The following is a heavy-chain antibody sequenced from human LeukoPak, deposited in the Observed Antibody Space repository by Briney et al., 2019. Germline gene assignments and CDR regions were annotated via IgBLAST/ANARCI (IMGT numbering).Heavy chain of an antibody. Sequence: SQTLSLTCTVSGGSISSGGYYWSWIRQHPGKGLEWVGYIYYSGSTYYNPSLKSRVTISVDTSKNQFSLKLSSVTAADTAVYYCATSAYYYYYMDVWGKGTTVTVSS. CDR1: GGSISSGGYY. CDR2: IYYSGST. V-gene: IGHV4-31*03. J-gene: IGHJ6*03. CDR3: ATSAYYYYYMDV. D-gene: IGHD6-6*01.